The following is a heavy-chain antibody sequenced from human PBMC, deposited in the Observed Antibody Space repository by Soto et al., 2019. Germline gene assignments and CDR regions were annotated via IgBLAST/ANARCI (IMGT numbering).Heavy chain of an antibody. D-gene: IGHD1-7*01. CDR2: NT. V-gene: IGHV1-18*01. CDR1: GYTFANYA. Sequence: QVQLVQSGPEVKEPGASVKISCKTSGYTFANYAVTWVRQAPGQGLEWVGCNTDYAQKSQGTVTLTRDTSTSTAYLELRSLRSDDTAVYYCARGGHHIYFGSWNYYFDYWGQGTLVTVSS. CDR3: ARGGHHIYFGSWNYYFDY. J-gene: IGHJ4*02.